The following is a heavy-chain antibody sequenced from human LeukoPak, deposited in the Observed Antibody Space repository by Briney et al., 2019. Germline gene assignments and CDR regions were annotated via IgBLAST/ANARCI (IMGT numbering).Heavy chain of an antibody. CDR1: GGTFSSYA. V-gene: IGHV1-69*13. J-gene: IGHJ5*02. CDR3: ARDPTIVVVPAAITNWFDP. D-gene: IGHD2-2*02. CDR2: IIPIFGTT. Sequence: SVKVSCKASGGTFSSYAISWVRQAPGQGLEWMGGIIPIFGTTNYAQKFQGRVTITADESTSTAYMELSSLRSEDTAVYYCARDPTIVVVPAAITNWFDPWGQGTLVTVSS.